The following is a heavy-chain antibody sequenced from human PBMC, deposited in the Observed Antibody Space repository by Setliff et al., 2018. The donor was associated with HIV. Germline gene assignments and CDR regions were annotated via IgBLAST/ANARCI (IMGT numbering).Heavy chain of an antibody. J-gene: IGHJ1*01. CDR1: GFTFSKYW. CDR3: ARGLFKGDYRPEYFTL. V-gene: IGHV3-74*01. D-gene: IGHD4-17*01. Sequence: GGSLRLSCVMSGFTFSKYWMHWVRQVPGKGPVWVAHIKGDGSIINHADSVKGRFTISRDNAKNTLDLQMNSLTADDTAVYYCARGLFKGDYRPEYFTLWGQGTLVTVSS. CDR2: IKGDGSII.